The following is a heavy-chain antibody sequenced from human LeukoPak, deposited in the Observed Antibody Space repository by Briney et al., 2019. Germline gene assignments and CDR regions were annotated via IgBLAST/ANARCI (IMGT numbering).Heavy chain of an antibody. J-gene: IGHJ4*02. D-gene: IGHD1-26*01. V-gene: IGHV4-61*02. CDR1: GGSISSGSYY. CDR3: ARHPLVGGYFDY. Sequence: SETLSLTCTLSGGSISSGSYYWSWIRQPAGKGLEWIGRIYTNGGTNYNPSLKSRVTISVDTSRTQFSLKLSSVTAADTAVYYCARHPLVGGYFDYWGQGTLVTVSS. CDR2: IYTNGGT.